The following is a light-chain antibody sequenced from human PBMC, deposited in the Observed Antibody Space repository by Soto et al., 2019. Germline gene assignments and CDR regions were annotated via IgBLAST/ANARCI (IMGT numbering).Light chain of an antibody. J-gene: IGLJ2*01. V-gene: IGLV2-8*01. CDR1: SSDVGGYNY. CDR2: EVS. Sequence: QPVLTQPPSASGSPGQSVTISYTGTSSDVGGYNYVSWYQQHPGKAPKLMIYEVSKRPSGVPDRFSGSKSGNTASLTVSGLQAEDEADYYCSSYAGSNNVVFGGGTKLTVL. CDR3: SSYAGSNNVV.